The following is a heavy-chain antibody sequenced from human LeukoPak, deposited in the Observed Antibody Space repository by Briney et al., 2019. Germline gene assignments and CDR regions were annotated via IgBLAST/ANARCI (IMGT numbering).Heavy chain of an antibody. V-gene: IGHV3-23*01. CDR1: GFTFSSYA. Sequence: QPGGSLRLSCAASGFTFSSYAMSWVRQAPGKGLEWVSGISGSGGSTYCADSVKGRSTISRDNSKNTLYLQMNSLRAEDTAVYFCAKAPSWYFDYWGQGTLVTVSS. CDR3: AKAPSWYFDY. CDR2: ISGSGGST. J-gene: IGHJ4*02. D-gene: IGHD2-15*01.